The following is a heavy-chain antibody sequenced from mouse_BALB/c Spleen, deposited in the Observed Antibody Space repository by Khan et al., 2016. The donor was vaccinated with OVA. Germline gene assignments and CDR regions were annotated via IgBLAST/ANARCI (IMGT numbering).Heavy chain of an antibody. J-gene: IGHJ3*01. V-gene: IGHV1-77*01. CDR2: IYPGSGNT. Sequence: VELKESGAELARPGASVKLSCKASGYTFTDYYLNWVKQRTGQGLEWIGDIYPGSGNTYYNERFKGKATLTADKSSSTAYMQLSSLTSEDSAVYFCARSGTGSFAYWGQGTLVTVSA. D-gene: IGHD4-1*01. CDR3: ARSGTGSFAY. CDR1: GYTFTDYY.